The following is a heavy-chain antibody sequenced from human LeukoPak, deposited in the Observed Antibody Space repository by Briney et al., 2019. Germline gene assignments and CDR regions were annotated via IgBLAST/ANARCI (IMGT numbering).Heavy chain of an antibody. CDR3: ATVGILRFLEWLLLIDYYYYGMDV. Sequence: ASVKVSCKVSGYTLTELSMHWVRHAPGKGLEWMGDFYPEDDETIYAQKFQGRVTMTEDTSTDTAYMELSSLRSEDTAVYYCATVGILRFLEWLLLIDYYYYGMDVWGQGTTVTVSS. CDR2: FYPEDDET. CDR1: GYTLTELS. V-gene: IGHV1-24*01. D-gene: IGHD3-3*01. J-gene: IGHJ6*02.